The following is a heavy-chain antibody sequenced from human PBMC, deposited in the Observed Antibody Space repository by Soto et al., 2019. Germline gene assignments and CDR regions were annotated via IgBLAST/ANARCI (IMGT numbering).Heavy chain of an antibody. D-gene: IGHD6-6*01. J-gene: IGHJ4*02. CDR3: ARGQQLVRPFDY. V-gene: IGHV3-21*01. CDR1: GFTFSSYS. CDR2: ISSSSSYI. Sequence: PGGSLRLSCAASGFTFSSYSMNWVRQAPGKGLEWVSSISSSSSYIYYADSVKGRFTISRDNAKNSLYLQMNSLRAEDTAVYYCARGQQLVRPFDYWGQGTLVTVSS.